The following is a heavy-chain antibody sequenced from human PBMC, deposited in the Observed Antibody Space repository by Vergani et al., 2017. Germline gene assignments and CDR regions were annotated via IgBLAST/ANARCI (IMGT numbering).Heavy chain of an antibody. D-gene: IGHD3-10*01. V-gene: IGHV1-69*13. J-gene: IGHJ6*02. CDR1: GGTFSSYA. Sequence: QVQLVQSGAEVKKPGSSVKVSCKASGGTFSSYAISWVRQAPGPGLEWMGRIIPIFGTANYAQKFQGRVTITADESTSTAYMELSSLRSEDTAVYYCARDRNGYYGSGAYYYGMDVWGQGTTVTVSS. CDR2: IIPIFGTA. CDR3: ARDRNGYYGSGAYYYGMDV.